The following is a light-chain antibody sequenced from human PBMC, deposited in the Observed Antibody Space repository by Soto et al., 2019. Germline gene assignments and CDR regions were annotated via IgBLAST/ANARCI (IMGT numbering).Light chain of an antibody. CDR2: AAS. Sequence: EIVLPQSPATLSVSPGERATLSCRASQSVSSNLAWYQQRPGQAPRLLIYAASSRATGIPDRFSGSGSGTDFTLTISRLEPEDFAVYYCQQYGSSPRTFGRGTKVDIK. CDR3: QQYGSSPRT. V-gene: IGKV3-20*01. J-gene: IGKJ1*01. CDR1: QSVSSN.